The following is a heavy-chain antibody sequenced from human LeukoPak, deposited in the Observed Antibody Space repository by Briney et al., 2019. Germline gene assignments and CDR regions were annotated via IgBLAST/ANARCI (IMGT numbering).Heavy chain of an antibody. V-gene: IGHV3-33*01. D-gene: IGHD3-22*01. CDR2: ILYDGGDK. J-gene: IGHJ4*02. Sequence: GGSLRLSCAAPGFTFSNYGMHWVRQAPRKGLEWVAVILYDGGDKYYADSVKGRFTISRDNSKNTLYLQMNSLRTEDTAVYYCARGRGYDSGTYNYAFSDYWGQGTLVTVSS. CDR1: GFTFSNYG. CDR3: ARGRGYDSGTYNYAFSDY.